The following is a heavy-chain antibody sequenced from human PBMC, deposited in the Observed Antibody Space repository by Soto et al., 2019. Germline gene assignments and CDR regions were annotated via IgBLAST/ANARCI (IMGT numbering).Heavy chain of an antibody. CDR1: GSYITSGDYH. CDR2: ISHSETT. J-gene: IGHJ4*02. Sequence: QVRLQESGPGLVKASQTLSLTCSVSGSYITSGDYHWTWIRQAPGKGLEWIGYISHSETTYYSTALKNRIIISSDFSMNQFSLRLNSVTAADTDVYFCAGFGVGDRDDKWGQGTLVTVSS. CDR3: AGFGVGDRDDK. V-gene: IGHV4-30-4*01. D-gene: IGHD2-8*01.